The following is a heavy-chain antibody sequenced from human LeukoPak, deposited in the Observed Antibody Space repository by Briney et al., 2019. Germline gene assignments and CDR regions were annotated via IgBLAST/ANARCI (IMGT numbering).Heavy chain of an antibody. CDR3: ARENYDIWTGRLYAMDV. CDR1: GFSFSDYY. V-gene: IGHV3-11*05. CDR2: ISGSNNYT. J-gene: IGHJ6*02. Sequence: GGSLRVSCAASGFSFSDYYMSWSRQAPGKGLKWVSYISGSNNYTTYADSVKGRFTISRDNAKNSLYLQMNSLRAEDTAVYYCARENYDIWTGRLYAMDVWGQGTTVTVSS. D-gene: IGHD3-9*01.